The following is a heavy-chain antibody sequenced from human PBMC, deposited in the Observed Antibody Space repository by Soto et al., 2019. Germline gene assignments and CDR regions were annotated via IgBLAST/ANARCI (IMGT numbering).Heavy chain of an antibody. Sequence: GGSLRLSCAASGFTFSSYSMNWVHQAPGKGLEWVSSISSSSSYIYYADSVKGRFTISRDNAKNSLYLQMNSLRAEDTAVYYCARVVVVPAAGIDYWGQGTLVTVSS. CDR3: ARVVVVPAAGIDY. V-gene: IGHV3-21*01. J-gene: IGHJ4*02. CDR2: ISSSSSYI. CDR1: GFTFSSYS. D-gene: IGHD2-2*01.